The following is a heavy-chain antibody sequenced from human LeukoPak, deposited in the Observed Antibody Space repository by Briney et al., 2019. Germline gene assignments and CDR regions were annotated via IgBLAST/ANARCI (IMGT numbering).Heavy chain of an antibody. CDR3: AGGITGATSLQH. J-gene: IGHJ1*01. CDR1: GGSVRSYY. CDR2: IYYSGST. V-gene: IGHV4-59*02. Sequence: SETLSLTCIVSGGSVRSYYWSWIRQPPGKGLEWIGYIYYSGSTNYNPSLKSRVTISVDTSKNQSSLKLSSVTAADTAVYYCAGGITGATSLQHWGQGTLVTVSS. D-gene: IGHD1-7*01.